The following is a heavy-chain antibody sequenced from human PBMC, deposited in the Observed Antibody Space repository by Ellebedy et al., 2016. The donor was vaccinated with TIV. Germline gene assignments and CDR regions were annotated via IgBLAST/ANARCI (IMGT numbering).Heavy chain of an antibody. D-gene: IGHD2-8*02. V-gene: IGHV3-23*01. J-gene: IGHJ4*02. CDR3: AKDLRGGVSRYFDS. CDR2: ISRNGGGT. Sequence: PGGSLRLSCAASGFTFSIYAMGRVRQAPGKGLEWVPTISRNGGGTYYAGSVEGRFTISRDNSHAILQMNSLRAEDTAVYYCAKDLRGGVSRYFDSWGQGTLVTVSS. CDR1: GFTFSIYA.